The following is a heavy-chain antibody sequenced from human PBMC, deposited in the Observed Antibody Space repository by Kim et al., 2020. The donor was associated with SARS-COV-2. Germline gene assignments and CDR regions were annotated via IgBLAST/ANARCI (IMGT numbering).Heavy chain of an antibody. D-gene: IGHD1-26*01. J-gene: IGHJ4*02. V-gene: IGHV3-30*01. CDR3: AREWDWDRYYFDY. Sequence: YADSVKGRITSSRDNSKNTLYLQMNSLRAEDTAVYYCAREWDWDRYYFDYWGQGTLVTVSS.